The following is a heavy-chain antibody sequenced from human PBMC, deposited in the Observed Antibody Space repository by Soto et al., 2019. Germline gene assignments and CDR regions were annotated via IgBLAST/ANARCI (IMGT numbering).Heavy chain of an antibody. J-gene: IGHJ4*02. CDR3: AKIYAAVVPADDDY. V-gene: IGHV3-23*01. CDR1: GFTFSSYA. CDR2: ISGSGGST. Sequence: GGSLRLSCAAFGFTFSSYAMSWVRQAPGKGLEWVSAISGSGGSTYYADSVKGRFTISRDNSKNTLYLQMNSLRAEDTAVYYCAKIYAAVVPADDDYWGQGTLVTVSS. D-gene: IGHD2-2*01.